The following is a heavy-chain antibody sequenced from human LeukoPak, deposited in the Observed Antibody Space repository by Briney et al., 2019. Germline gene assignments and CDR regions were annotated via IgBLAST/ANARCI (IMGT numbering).Heavy chain of an antibody. V-gene: IGHV3-23*01. CDR2: ISGSGVNT. CDR3: AKADDIHAFHI. Sequence: GGSPRLSCAASGFTFSTYIMNWVRQAPGKGLEWVSTISGSGVNTHYADSVKGRFTISSDNSNNTLFLQTDSLRAEDTAIYYCAKADDIHAFHIWGQGTLVTVSS. J-gene: IGHJ3*02. D-gene: IGHD2-15*01. CDR1: GFTFSTYI.